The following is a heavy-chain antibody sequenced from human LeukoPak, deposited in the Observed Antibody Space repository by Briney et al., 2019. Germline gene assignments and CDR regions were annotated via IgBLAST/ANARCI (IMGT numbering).Heavy chain of an antibody. D-gene: IGHD4-17*01. V-gene: IGHV3-23*01. CDR1: GFTFSSFA. CDR3: ARYGDPDREGLLGKPYFDF. CDR2: VSGNGVYT. Sequence: GGSLRLSCVASGFTFSSFAMSWVRQAPGKGLQWVSTVSGNGVYTYYPDSVKGRFTISRDRSSNTVFLQVNSLSAEDTAVYYCARYGDPDREGLLGKPYFDFWGQGALVTVSS. J-gene: IGHJ4*02.